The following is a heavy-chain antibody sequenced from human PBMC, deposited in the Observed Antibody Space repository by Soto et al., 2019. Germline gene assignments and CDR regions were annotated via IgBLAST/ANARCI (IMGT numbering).Heavy chain of an antibody. Sequence: ESGGGLVQPGGSLRLSCAASGFTFSSYWMSWVRQAPGKGLEWVANIRQDGSAEHYVDSVKDRFTISRDNAKNSLYLQMNSLRVEDTAIYYCGGTYDIWGQGTMVTVSS. J-gene: IGHJ3*02. CDR1: GFTFSSYW. V-gene: IGHV3-7*05. CDR3: GGTYDI. CDR2: IRQDGSAE.